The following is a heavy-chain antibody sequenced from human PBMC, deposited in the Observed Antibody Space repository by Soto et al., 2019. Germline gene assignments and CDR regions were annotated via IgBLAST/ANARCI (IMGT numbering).Heavy chain of an antibody. Sequence: ASVKLSCKASGYTFTSYGISWVRQAPGQGLEWMGWISAYNGSTSYAQKFQGRVTMTRDTSTSTVYMELSSLRSEDTAVYYCARQFPEWWLDYWGQGTLVTVSS. CDR2: ISAYNGST. J-gene: IGHJ4*02. V-gene: IGHV1-18*01. CDR1: GYTFTSYG. D-gene: IGHD2-15*01. CDR3: ARQFPEWWLDY.